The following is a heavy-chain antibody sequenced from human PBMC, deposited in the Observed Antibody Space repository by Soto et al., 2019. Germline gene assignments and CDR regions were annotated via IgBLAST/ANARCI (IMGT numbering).Heavy chain of an antibody. J-gene: IGHJ6*03. CDR1: GGSISSGGYY. V-gene: IGHV4-31*03. CDR3: ARSVLMVYAIYYMDV. D-gene: IGHD2-8*01. Sequence: QVQLQESGPGLVKPSQTLSLTCTVSGGSISSGGYYWSWIRQHPGKGMEWIGCIYYSGSNYYNPSFKSRVTISVDTSKNKVSLKLSSVTAADTAVYYCARSVLMVYAIYYMDVWGKGTTVTVSS. CDR2: IYYSGSN.